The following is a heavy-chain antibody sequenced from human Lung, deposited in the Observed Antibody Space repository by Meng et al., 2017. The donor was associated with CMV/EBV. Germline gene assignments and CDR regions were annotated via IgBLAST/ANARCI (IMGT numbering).Heavy chain of an antibody. D-gene: IGHD3-16*01. Sequence: GESLKISCAASGFTFSDYYMSWIRQAPGKGLEWVSYISSSGSTIYYADSVKCRFTISRDNAKNSLYLQMNSLRAEDTAVYYCARDAVGHYYGMDVWGQGTTVTVSS. CDR2: ISSSGSTI. CDR1: GFTFSDYY. J-gene: IGHJ6*02. V-gene: IGHV3-11*04. CDR3: ARDAVGHYYGMDV.